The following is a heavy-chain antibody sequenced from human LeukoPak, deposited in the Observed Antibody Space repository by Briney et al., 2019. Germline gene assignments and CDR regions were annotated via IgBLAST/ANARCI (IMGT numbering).Heavy chain of an antibody. Sequence: GGSLRLSCAASGFTFSSYSMNWARQAPGKGLEWVSVISGSGDRTYYADSVKGRFTISRDNSKNTLYLQMNSLRAEDTAVYYRAKAAYGSESYYDPFDYWGQGTLVTVSS. D-gene: IGHD3-10*01. V-gene: IGHV3-23*01. CDR3: AKAAYGSESYYDPFDY. J-gene: IGHJ4*02. CDR1: GFTFSSYS. CDR2: ISGSGDRT.